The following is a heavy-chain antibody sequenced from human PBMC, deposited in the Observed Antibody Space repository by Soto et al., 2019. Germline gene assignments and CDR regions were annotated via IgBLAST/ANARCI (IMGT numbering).Heavy chain of an antibody. CDR2: IHPGDSET. Sequence: GESLKISCKASGYRFTSYWIGWVRQMPGKGLELMGIIHPGDSETRYSPSFQGQVTISVEKSTSTAYLQWSSLKASDTAMYYCARHNKPVTSRDYFDQWGQEPWSPSPQ. V-gene: IGHV5-51*01. J-gene: IGHJ4*01. CDR3: ARHNKPVTSRDYFDQ. CDR1: GYRFTSYW. D-gene: IGHD4-17*01.